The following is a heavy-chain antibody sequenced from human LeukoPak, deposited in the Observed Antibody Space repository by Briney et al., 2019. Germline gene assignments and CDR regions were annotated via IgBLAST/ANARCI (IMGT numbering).Heavy chain of an antibody. V-gene: IGHV3-9*01. CDR3: AKDISMTTTDYFDY. D-gene: IGHD1/OR15-1a*01. CDR2: ISWNSGSV. CDR1: GFTFDDYA. J-gene: IGHJ4*02. Sequence: GRSLRLSCAASGFTFDDYAMHWVRHAPGKGLEWVSGISWNSGSVGYADSVKGRFTISRDNAKNSLYLQMNSLRAEDTALYYCAKDISMTTTDYFDYWGQGTLVTVSS.